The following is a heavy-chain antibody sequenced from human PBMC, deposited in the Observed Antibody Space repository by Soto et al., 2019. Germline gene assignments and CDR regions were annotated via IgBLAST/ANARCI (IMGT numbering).Heavy chain of an antibody. CDR1: GFTFSSYA. V-gene: IGHV3-30-3*01. Sequence: GGSLRLSCAASGFTFSSYAMHWVRQAPGKGLEWVAVISYDGSNKYYADSVKGRFTISRDNSKNTLYLQMNSLRAEDTAVYYCARDDYDSSCNFTSYYYYGMDVWGQGTTVPVSS. D-gene: IGHD3-22*01. J-gene: IGHJ6*02. CDR2: ISYDGSNK. CDR3: ARDDYDSSCNFTSYYYYGMDV.